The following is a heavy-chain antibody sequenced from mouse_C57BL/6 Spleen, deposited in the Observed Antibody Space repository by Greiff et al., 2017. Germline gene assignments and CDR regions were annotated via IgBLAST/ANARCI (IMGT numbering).Heavy chain of an antibody. D-gene: IGHD1-1*01. CDR1: GYTFTSYW. CDR2: IDPSDSYT. J-gene: IGHJ1*03. V-gene: IGHV1-50*01. Sequence: QVQLKQPGAELVKPGASVKLSCKASGYTFTSYWMQWVKQRPGQGLEWIGEIDPSDSYTNYNQKFKGKATLTVDTSSSTPYMQLSSLTSEDSAVYYCARPGYGSSPWYFDVVGTGTTGTVSS. CDR3: ARPGYGSSPWYFDV.